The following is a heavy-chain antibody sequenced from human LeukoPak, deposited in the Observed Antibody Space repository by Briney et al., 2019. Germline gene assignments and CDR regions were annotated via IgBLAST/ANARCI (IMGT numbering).Heavy chain of an antibody. J-gene: IGHJ3*02. Sequence: PGGSLRLSCAASGFTFSNAWMSWVRQAPGKGLERVGRIKSKTDGGTTDYAAPVKGRFTISRDNAKNSLYLQMNSLRAEDTALYYCAKGRNFYRPVPTHDAFDIWGQGTMVTVSS. CDR1: GFTFSNAW. CDR3: AKGRNFYRPVPTHDAFDI. D-gene: IGHD3-3*01. CDR2: IKSKTDGGTT. V-gene: IGHV3-15*05.